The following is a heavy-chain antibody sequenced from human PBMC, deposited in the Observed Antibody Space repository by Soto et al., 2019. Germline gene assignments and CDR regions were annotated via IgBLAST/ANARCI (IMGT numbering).Heavy chain of an antibody. Sequence: QVQLQESGPGLVKPSETLSLTCTVSGVSITPYFWSWIRQPAGKAPEGVGHIYASGRTTYNPSLKSRVTMFVSQTQVSLRLTSVTAADMAVYYCARHFDVDPSLDQYYFDLWGRGALVTVSS. CDR2: IYASGRT. J-gene: IGHJ2*01. CDR1: GVSITPYF. V-gene: IGHV4-4*07. D-gene: IGHD3-9*01. CDR3: ARHFDVDPSLDQYYFDL.